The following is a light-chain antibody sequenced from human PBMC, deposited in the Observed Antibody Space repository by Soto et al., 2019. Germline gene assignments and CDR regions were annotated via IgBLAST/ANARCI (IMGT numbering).Light chain of an antibody. Sequence: EIVMTQSPATLSLSPGETATLSCRASQSVHSNLAWFQQHPGQAPRLLIYGASSRATGIPVRFSGSGSGTDFTLTISSLEPEDFAVYYCQQRSNWPRTFGQGTRLEIK. CDR1: QSVHSN. V-gene: IGKV3-11*01. CDR3: QQRSNWPRT. J-gene: IGKJ5*01. CDR2: GAS.